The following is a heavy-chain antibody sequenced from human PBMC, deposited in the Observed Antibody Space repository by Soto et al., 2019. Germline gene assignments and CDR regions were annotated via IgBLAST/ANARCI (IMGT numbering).Heavy chain of an antibody. CDR1: GFTFSSYS. Sequence: EVQLVESGGGLVKPGGSLRLSCAASGFTFSSYSMNWVRQAPGTGLEWVSSISSSSSYIYYADSVKGRFTISRDNAKKSLYLQLNSLRAEDTAVYYCARPRGTKPPGGMDVWGQWTTVTVSS. J-gene: IGHJ6*02. CDR2: ISSSSSYI. D-gene: IGHD1-7*01. V-gene: IGHV3-21*01. CDR3: ARPRGTKPPGGMDV.